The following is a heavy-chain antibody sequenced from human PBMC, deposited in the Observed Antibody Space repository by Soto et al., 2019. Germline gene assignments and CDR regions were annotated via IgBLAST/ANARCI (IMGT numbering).Heavy chain of an antibody. CDR1: GYTFTGYY. CDR3: ARAFSSYGPYYYYYYGMDV. J-gene: IGHJ6*02. D-gene: IGHD5-18*01. Sequence: GPVKVSCKASGYTFTGYYMHWVRQAPGQGLEWMGWINPNSGGTNYAQKFQGWVTMTRDTSISTAYMELSRLRSDDTAVYYCARAFSSYGPYYYYYYGMDVWGQGTTVTVSS. CDR2: INPNSGGT. V-gene: IGHV1-2*04.